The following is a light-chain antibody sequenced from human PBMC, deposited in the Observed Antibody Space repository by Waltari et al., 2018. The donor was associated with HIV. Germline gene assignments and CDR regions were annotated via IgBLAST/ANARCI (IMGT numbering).Light chain of an antibody. CDR2: RNN. CDR1: SNNVDDQG. CDR3: SAWDNTLNGWG. Sequence: QAGLTQPPSLSVGLGQTATLTCTGDSNNVDDQGAAWLQHHQGHPPKVFSHRNNNLASCFAEKVSAFMSGKTAFLTITGLRPEDEADYFCSAWDNTLNGWGFGGGTQLTVL. J-gene: IGLJ3*02. V-gene: IGLV10-54*04.